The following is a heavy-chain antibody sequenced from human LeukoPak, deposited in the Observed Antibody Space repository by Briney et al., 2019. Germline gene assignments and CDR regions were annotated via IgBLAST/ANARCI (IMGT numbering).Heavy chain of an antibody. CDR2: ISTSSSTI. J-gene: IGHJ4*02. CDR1: GFTFSGYS. V-gene: IGHV3-48*02. Sequence: GGSLRLSCAASGFTFSGYSMNWVRQAPGKGLEWVSYISTSSSTIYYAASVRGRFTISRDNAKNSLYLQMDSLRDEDTAVYYCARGGATIDYWGQGTLVTVSS. CDR3: ARGGATIDY. D-gene: IGHD5-12*01.